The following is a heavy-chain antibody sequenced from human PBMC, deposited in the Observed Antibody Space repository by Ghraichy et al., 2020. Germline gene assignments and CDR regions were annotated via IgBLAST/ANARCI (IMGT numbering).Heavy chain of an antibody. CDR2: INHSGST. Sequence: SETLSLTCAVYGGSFSGYYWSWIRQPPGKGLEWIGEINHSGSTNYNPSLKSRVTISVDTSKNQFSLKLSSVTAADTAVYYCARGHTATRRFDYWGQGTLVTVSS. D-gene: IGHD5-18*01. J-gene: IGHJ4*02. V-gene: IGHV4-34*01. CDR3: ARGHTATRRFDY. CDR1: GGSFSGYY.